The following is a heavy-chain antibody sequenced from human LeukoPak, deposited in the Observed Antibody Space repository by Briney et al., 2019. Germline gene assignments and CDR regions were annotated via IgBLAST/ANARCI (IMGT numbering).Heavy chain of an antibody. J-gene: IGHJ4*02. D-gene: IGHD4-23*01. Sequence: PSETLSLTCTVSGGSISSSSYSWGWIRQPPGKGLEWIGSIYYSGSTNYNPSLKGRVTISVDTSKNQFSLKLSSVTAADTAVYYCARAPYGGKHLDYWGQGTLVTVSS. V-gene: IGHV4-39*07. CDR1: GGSISSSSYS. CDR2: IYYSGST. CDR3: ARAPYGGKHLDY.